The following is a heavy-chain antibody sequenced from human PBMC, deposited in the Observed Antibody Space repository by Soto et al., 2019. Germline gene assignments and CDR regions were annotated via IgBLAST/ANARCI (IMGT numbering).Heavy chain of an antibody. Sequence: ASVKVSCKASGYIFTSYYIHWVRQAPGQGLEWMGWINPFDGSRMFAQSFQGRVTFTRDTSTSTVYMELSGLRSDDTAVYYCSRVDPGETSPFDHWGHGNLVTVSS. D-gene: IGHD3-10*01. J-gene: IGHJ4*01. V-gene: IGHV1-46*03. CDR2: INPFDGSR. CDR3: SRVDPGETSPFDH. CDR1: GYIFTSYY.